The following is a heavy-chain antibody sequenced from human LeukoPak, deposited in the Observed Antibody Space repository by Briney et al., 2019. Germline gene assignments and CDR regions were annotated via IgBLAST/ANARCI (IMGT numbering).Heavy chain of an antibody. CDR2: IYHSGST. CDR1: GYSISSGYY. D-gene: IGHD3-10*01. J-gene: IGHJ6*03. V-gene: IGHV4-38-2*02. CDR3: ARELVLWFGGLTHMDV. Sequence: SETLSLTCAVSGYSISSGYYWGWIRQPPGKGLEWIGSIYHSGSTYYNPSLKSRVTISVDTSKNQFSLKLSSVTAADTAVYYCARELVLWFGGLTHMDVWGKGTTVTVSS.